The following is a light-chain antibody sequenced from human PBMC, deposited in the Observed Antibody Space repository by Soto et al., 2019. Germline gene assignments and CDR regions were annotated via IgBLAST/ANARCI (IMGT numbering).Light chain of an antibody. CDR3: QSYDSSALSPG. CDR1: NSNIGSDFA. CDR2: VNT. V-gene: IGLV1-40*01. J-gene: IGLJ1*01. Sequence: QSVLTPPPSVSGAPGQRVAISCTANNSNIGSDFAVSWYRQFPGTAPKLLIYVNTNRPSGVPARFSGSKSGASASLTITGLQVEDVAYYFCQSYDSSALSPGFGPGTMVTDL.